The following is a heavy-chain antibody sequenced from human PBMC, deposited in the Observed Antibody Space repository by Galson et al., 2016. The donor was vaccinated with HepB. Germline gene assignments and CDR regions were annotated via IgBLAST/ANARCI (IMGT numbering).Heavy chain of an antibody. J-gene: IGHJ3*02. CDR1: GDSVSSNTAA. CDR3: VSGETGTPRIRAFDI. V-gene: IGHV6-1*01. D-gene: IGHD1-7*01. CDR2: TCYRSKWYN. Sequence: CAISGDSVSSNTAAWNWIRQSPSRGLEWLGRTCYRSKWYNDYAVSVKSGITINPDTSKNQFSLQLNSVTPEDTAVYYRVSGETGTPRIRAFDIWGQGTMVTVSS.